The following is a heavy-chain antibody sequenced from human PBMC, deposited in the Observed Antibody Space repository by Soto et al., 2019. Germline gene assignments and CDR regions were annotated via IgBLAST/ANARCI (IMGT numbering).Heavy chain of an antibody. CDR1: GFSLSSTRMA. Sequence: QITLKESGPTLVKPTQTLTLTCTFSGFSLSSTRMAVGWIRQPPGKALEWLALIFWDDAKRYSPFLQSRLTSTKDTTTNQVVLTISPMDPVEPASYHCPDFVVAGLRYYFAYWGQGTLVTVSS. V-gene: IGHV2-5*02. CDR3: PDFVVAGLRYYFAY. D-gene: IGHD6-19*01. CDR2: IFWDDAK. J-gene: IGHJ4*02.